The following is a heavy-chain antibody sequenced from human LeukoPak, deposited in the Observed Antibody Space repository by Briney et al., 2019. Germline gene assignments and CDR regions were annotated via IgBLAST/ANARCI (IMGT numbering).Heavy chain of an antibody. CDR1: GFTFSSYA. J-gene: IGHJ4*02. V-gene: IGHV3-23*01. D-gene: IGHD2-21*02. CDR3: ARICHRSDCPGGCDY. Sequence: GGSLRLSCAASGFTFSSYAMSWVRQAPGKGLEWVSAISGSGGSTYYADSVKGRFTISRDNAKNTLYLQMNSLRAEDTAVYYCARICHRSDCPGGCDYWGQGTLVTVS. CDR2: ISGSGGST.